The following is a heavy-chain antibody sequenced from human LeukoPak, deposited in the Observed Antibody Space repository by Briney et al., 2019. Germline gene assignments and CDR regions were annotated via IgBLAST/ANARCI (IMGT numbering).Heavy chain of an antibody. V-gene: IGHV3-23*01. Sequence: ERSLRLSCAASGFTFSSYAMSWVRQAPGKGLEWVSAISGSGGSTYYADSVKGRFTISRDNSENTLYLQMNSLRAEDTAVYYCANVEMATMGFDYWGQGTLVTVSS. CDR2: ISGSGGST. CDR1: GFTFSSYA. J-gene: IGHJ4*02. CDR3: ANVEMATMGFDY. D-gene: IGHD5-24*01.